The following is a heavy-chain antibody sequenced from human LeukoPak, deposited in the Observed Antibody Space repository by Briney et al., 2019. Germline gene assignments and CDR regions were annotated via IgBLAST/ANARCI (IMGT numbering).Heavy chain of an antibody. CDR3: ARLGSGYSYGLKLFDY. J-gene: IGHJ4*02. CDR2: IYPDDSDT. CDR1: GYSFNIYW. D-gene: IGHD5-18*01. Sequence: GESLKISCKASGYSFNIYWIGWVRQMPGKGLEWMGIIYPDDSDTRYSPSFQGQVTISADKSISTAYLQWSSLKASDTAMYYCARLGSGYSYGLKLFDYWGQGTLVTVSS. V-gene: IGHV5-51*01.